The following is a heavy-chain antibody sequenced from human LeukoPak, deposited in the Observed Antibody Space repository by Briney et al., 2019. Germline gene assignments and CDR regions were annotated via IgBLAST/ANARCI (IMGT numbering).Heavy chain of an antibody. V-gene: IGHV3-23*01. J-gene: IGHJ4*02. Sequence: PGGSLRLSCAASGFTFDNFAMAWVRQAPGKGLEWVSAITGSSTRTYYADSFKDRFTISRDDPKTTLFLQMASLRAEDTALYYCAKVSSRITISGRLDYWGRGTLVTVSS. CDR2: ITGSSTRT. CDR1: GFTFDNFA. D-gene: IGHD3-3*01. CDR3: AKVSSRITISGRLDY.